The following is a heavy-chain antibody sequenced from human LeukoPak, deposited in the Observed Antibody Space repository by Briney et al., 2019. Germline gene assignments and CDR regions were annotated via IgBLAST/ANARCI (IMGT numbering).Heavy chain of an antibody. CDR3: AKIRGYYGSGSYLGGNYFDY. V-gene: IGHV3-7*03. CDR2: IRQDGSEK. CDR1: GFTFNTYW. D-gene: IGHD3-10*01. J-gene: IGHJ4*02. Sequence: GGSLRLSCSASGFTFNTYWMSWVRQAPGKGLEWVANIRQDGSEKYYLDSVKGRFTISRDNSKNTLYLQMNSLRAEDTAVYYCAKIRGYYGSGSYLGGNYFDYWGQGTLVTVSS.